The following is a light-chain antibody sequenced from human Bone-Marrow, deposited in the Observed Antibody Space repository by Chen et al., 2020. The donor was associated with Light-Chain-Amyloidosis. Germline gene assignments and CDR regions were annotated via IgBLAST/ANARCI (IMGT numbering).Light chain of an antibody. CDR1: QRVLYRNRNKEY. CDR2: WAS. J-gene: IGKJ4*01. CDR3: QQYYSTPRT. V-gene: IGKV4-1*01. Sequence: DIVMTQSPDSLAVSLGERATINCKSSQRVLYRNRNKEYLGWYQQKPGQPPKLIIYWASTRDSGVPDRFSGSGSGTDFALTISNLLAEDVAGYYCQQYYSTPRTFGGGTRVEIK.